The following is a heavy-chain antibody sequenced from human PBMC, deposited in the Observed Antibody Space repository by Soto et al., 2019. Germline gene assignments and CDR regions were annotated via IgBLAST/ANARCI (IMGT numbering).Heavy chain of an antibody. V-gene: IGHV1-8*01. CDR1: GYTFTSYD. J-gene: IGHJ4*02. Sequence: GASVKVSCKASGYTFTSYDIIWVRQATGQGLEWMGWMNPSTGNTDSAEKFQGRLTMTRNTSISTVYMELSSLSFEDTAVYYCATEALYYDILTGYSHPFDYWGQGTLVTVSS. CDR3: ATEALYYDILTGYSHPFDY. D-gene: IGHD3-9*01. CDR2: MNPSTGNT.